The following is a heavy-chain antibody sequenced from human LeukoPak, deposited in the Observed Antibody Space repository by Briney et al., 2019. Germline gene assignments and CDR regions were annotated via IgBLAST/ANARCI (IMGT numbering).Heavy chain of an antibody. CDR3: ARGPPRGKYYYMDV. V-gene: IGHV3-13*01. CDR2: IGTASDT. D-gene: IGHD1-1*01. CDR1: GFTFSSFD. Sequence: GGSLRLSCAASGFTFSSFDMHWVRQPTGQSLEWVSTIGTASDTYYPGSVEGRFTLSRDNAKNSLYLQMNSLTAGDTAVYYCARGPPRGKYYYMDVWGKGTTVTVSS. J-gene: IGHJ6*03.